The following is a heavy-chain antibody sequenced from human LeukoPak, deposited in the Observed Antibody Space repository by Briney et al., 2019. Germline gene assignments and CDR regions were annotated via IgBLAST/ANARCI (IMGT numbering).Heavy chain of an antibody. J-gene: IGHJ4*02. Sequence: SETLSLTCTVSGGSISSSSYYWGWIRQPPGKGLEWIGSIYYSGSTYYNPSLKSRVTISVDTSKNQFSLKLTSITAADTAVYYCARVRGGTYNHYFDYWGQGTLVTVAS. CDR1: GGSISSSSYY. CDR3: ARVRGGTYNHYFDY. CDR2: IYYSGST. V-gene: IGHV4-39*07. D-gene: IGHD5-24*01.